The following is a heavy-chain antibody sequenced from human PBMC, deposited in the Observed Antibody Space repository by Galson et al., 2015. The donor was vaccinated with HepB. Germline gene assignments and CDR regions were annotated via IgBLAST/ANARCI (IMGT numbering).Heavy chain of an antibody. Sequence: SLRLSCAASGLTFSSYAMHWVRQAPGKGLEWVAVISYDGSNKYYADSVKGRFTISRDNSKNTLYLQMNSLRAEDTAVYYCARSGHMDVWGKGTTVTVSS. CDR3: ARSGHMDV. CDR2: ISYDGSNK. D-gene: IGHD3-10*01. CDR1: GLTFSSYA. J-gene: IGHJ6*03. V-gene: IGHV3-30-3*01.